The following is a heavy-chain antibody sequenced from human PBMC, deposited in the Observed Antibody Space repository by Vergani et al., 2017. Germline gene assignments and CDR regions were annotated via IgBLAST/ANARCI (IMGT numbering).Heavy chain of an antibody. CDR1: GFTFSSYG. J-gene: IGHJ5*02. CDR3: ARGGSIAVAGTSGWFDP. CDR2: IWYDGSNK. V-gene: IGHV3-33*01. Sequence: QVQLVESGGGVVQPGRSLRLSCAASGFTFSSYGMHWVRQAPGKGLEWVAVIWYDGSNKYYADSVKGRFTISRDNSKNTLYLQMNSLRAEETAVYYCARGGSIAVAGTSGWFDPWGQGTLVTVSS. D-gene: IGHD6-19*01.